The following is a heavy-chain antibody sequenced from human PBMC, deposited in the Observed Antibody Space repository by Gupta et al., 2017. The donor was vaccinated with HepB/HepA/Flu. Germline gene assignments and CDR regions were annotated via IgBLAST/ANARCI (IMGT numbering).Heavy chain of an antibody. Sequence: EVQLVESGGGLVQPGGSLRLSCAASGFSFSDDWMNWVRQPPGKGLEWVANINPDGMQRRCVNSVKGRFIISRDNAKNLSYLQMDNLRDEDTAVYYCVRVDISWGQGTLVTVSS. V-gene: IGHV3-7*01. CDR3: VRVDIS. CDR2: INPDGMQR. D-gene: IGHD2-2*03. CDR1: GFSFSDDW. J-gene: IGHJ5*02.